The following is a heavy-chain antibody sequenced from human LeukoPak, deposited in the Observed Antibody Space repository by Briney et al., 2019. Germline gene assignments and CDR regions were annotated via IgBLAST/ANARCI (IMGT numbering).Heavy chain of an antibody. CDR2: INPNSGGT. V-gene: IGHV1-2*02. Sequence: ASVKVSCKASGYTFTGYYMHWVRQAPGQGLEWMGWINPNSGGTNYAQKFQGRVTMTRDTSISTAYMELSRLRSGDTAVYYCARAITMIVVAIGYWGQGTLVTVSS. CDR1: GYTFTGYY. CDR3: ARAITMIVVAIGY. J-gene: IGHJ4*02. D-gene: IGHD3-22*01.